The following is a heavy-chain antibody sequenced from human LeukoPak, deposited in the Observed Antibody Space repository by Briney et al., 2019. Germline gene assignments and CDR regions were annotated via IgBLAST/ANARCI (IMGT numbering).Heavy chain of an antibody. CDR3: AKPGSETYYYYYGMDV. V-gene: IGHV3-23*01. D-gene: IGHD3-10*01. Sequence: PGGSLRLSCAASGFTFSSYAMSWVRQAPGKGLEWVSAISGSGGSTYYADSVKGRFTISRDNSKNTLYLQMNSLRAEDTAVYCCAKPGSETYYYYYGMDVWGQGTTVTVSS. J-gene: IGHJ6*02. CDR1: GFTFSSYA. CDR2: ISGSGGST.